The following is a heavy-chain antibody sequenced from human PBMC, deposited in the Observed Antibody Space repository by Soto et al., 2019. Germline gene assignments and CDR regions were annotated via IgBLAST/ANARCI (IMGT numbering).Heavy chain of an antibody. V-gene: IGHV3-30*03. CDR2: ISYDGKQT. Sequence: GSLRLSCGAPGVTFKDYGMHWVRQAPGKGLEWVAVISYDGKQTYYADSVKGRFTISKDKSKRTLFLRMNGLRVDDTAVYYCARDGWGSNWYFDLWGRGTLVT. D-gene: IGHD3-16*01. CDR1: GVTFKDYG. J-gene: IGHJ2*01. CDR3: ARDGWGSNWYFDL.